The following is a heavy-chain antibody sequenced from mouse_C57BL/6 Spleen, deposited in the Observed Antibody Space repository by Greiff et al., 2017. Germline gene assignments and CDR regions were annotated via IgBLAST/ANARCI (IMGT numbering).Heavy chain of an antibody. J-gene: IGHJ2*01. D-gene: IGHD2-10*01. V-gene: IGHV5-17*01. CDR3: ARDLLLYFDY. CDR2: ISSGSSTI. CDR1: GFTFSDYG. Sequence: EVKLVESGGGLVKPGGSLKLSCAASGFTFSDYGMHWVRQAPEKGLEWVAYISSGSSTIYYADTVKGRFTISRDNAKNTLFLQMTSLRSEDTAMYYCARDLLLYFDYWGQGTTLTVSS.